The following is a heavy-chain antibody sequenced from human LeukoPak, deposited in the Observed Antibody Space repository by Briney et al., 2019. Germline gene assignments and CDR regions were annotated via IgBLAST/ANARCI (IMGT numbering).Heavy chain of an antibody. CDR2: IIPIFGTA. CDR1: GGTFSSYA. J-gene: IGHJ3*02. D-gene: IGHD2-2*01. V-gene: IGHV1-69*13. CDR3: ARYCSSTSCPRSDAFDI. Sequence: ASVKVSCKASGGTFSSYAISWVRQAPGQGLEWMGGIIPIFGTANYAQKFQGRVTITADESTSTAYMELSRLRSDDTAVYYCARYCSSTSCPRSDAFDIWGQGTMVTVSS.